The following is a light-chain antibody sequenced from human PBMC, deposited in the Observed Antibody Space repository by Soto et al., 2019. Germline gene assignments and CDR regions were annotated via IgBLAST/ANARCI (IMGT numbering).Light chain of an antibody. CDR3: QQYNSYSST. CDR1: QSISSV. J-gene: IGKJ1*01. V-gene: IGKV1-5*01. Sequence: DIQMTQSPSTLSASEGDRVTITCRASQSISSVLAWYQQKPGKAPKRLLYDASSFESGVPPTFSGSRSATEFTLTTSSLQPHDFATYYCQQYNSYSSTFGQGTKVDIK. CDR2: DAS.